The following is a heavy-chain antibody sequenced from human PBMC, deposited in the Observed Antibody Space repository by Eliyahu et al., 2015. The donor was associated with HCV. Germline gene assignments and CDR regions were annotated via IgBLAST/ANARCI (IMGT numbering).Heavy chain of an antibody. Sequence: EVQLVQSGAEVKKPGESLKISCKGFGYKFSNYWIVWVRXTSGKGLEWMGIIYPGDSDTRYSPSFQGQVTISADKSISTAYLQWSSLKASDTAMYYCARRGSSDWLPPEYSFDYWGQGTLVTVSS. V-gene: IGHV5-51*03. CDR3: ARRGSSDWLPPEYSFDY. CDR2: IYPGDSDT. J-gene: IGHJ4*02. CDR1: GYKFSNYW. D-gene: IGHD6-19*01.